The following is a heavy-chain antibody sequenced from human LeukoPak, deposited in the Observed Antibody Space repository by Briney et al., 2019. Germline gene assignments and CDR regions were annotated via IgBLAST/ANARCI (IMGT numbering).Heavy chain of an antibody. D-gene: IGHD3-22*01. CDR1: GFRFSSYA. J-gene: IGHJ4*02. CDR3: AGRYDSSGYPLH. V-gene: IGHV3-53*01. Sequence: GGSLRLSCAASGFRFSSYAMSWVRQAPGKGLEWVSVIYSGGTTYYADSIKGRFTISRDNSKNTLYLQMNSLRAEDTAVYYCAGRYDSSGYPLHWGQGTLVTVSS. CDR2: IYSGGTT.